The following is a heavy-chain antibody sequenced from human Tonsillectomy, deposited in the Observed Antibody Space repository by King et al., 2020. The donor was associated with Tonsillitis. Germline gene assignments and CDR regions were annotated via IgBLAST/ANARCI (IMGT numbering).Heavy chain of an antibody. CDR3: SREYSGSYYVDY. J-gene: IGHJ4*02. D-gene: IGHD1-26*01. V-gene: IGHV4-39*02. CDR1: GGSLTSSSYY. CDR2: IYYSGST. Sequence: QLQESGPGLVRPSETLSLTCTVSGGSLTSSSYYWGWIRQPPGKGLEWIGSIYYSGSTYYNPSLKSRVTLSVDMFKNQFSLKLSSVTAADTAVYYCSREYSGSYYVDYWGQGTLVTVSS.